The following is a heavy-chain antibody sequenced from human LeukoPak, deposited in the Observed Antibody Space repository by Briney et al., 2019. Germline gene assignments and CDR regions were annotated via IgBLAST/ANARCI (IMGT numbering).Heavy chain of an antibody. D-gene: IGHD3-22*01. CDR1: GFTFSDYY. J-gene: IGHJ4*02. CDR2: ISSSGSTI. Sequence: GGSLRLSCAASGFTFSDYYMSWIRQAPGKGLEWVSYISSSGSTIYYADSVKGRFTISRDNAKNSLYLQMNSLRAEDTAVYYCAREALLAYYYDSSGYYFDYWGQGTLVTVSS. CDR3: AREALLAYYYDSSGYYFDY. V-gene: IGHV3-11*04.